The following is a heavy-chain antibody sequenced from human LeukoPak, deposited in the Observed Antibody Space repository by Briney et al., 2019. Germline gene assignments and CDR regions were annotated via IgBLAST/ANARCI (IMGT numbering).Heavy chain of an antibody. CDR2: ISWNSGSI. J-gene: IGHJ4*02. CDR1: GFTFDDYA. CDR3: AKGGITMVRGVIGFDY. V-gene: IGHV3-9*01. D-gene: IGHD3-10*01. Sequence: GRSLRLSCAASGFTFDDYAMHWVRQAPGKGREWVSGISWNSGSIGYADSVKGRFTISRDNAKNSLYLQMNSLRAEDTALYYCAKGGITMVRGVIGFDYWGQGTLVTVSS.